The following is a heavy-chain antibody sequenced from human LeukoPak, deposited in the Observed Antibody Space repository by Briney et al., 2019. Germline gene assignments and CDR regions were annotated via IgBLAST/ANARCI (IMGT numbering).Heavy chain of an antibody. CDR3: AKSSMVATPEYFQH. D-gene: IGHD5-12*01. CDR1: GFTFSSYS. CDR2: ISSSSSYI. J-gene: IGHJ1*01. V-gene: IGHV3-21*01. Sequence: GGSLRLSCAASGFTFSSYSMNWVRQAPGKGLEWVSSISSSSSYIYYADSVKGRFTISRDNAKNSLYLQMNSLRAEDTAVYYCAKSSMVATPEYFQHWGQGTLVTVSS.